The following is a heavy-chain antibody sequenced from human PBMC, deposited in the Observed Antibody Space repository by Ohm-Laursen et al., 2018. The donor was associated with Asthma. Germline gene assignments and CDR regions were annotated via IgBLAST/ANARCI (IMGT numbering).Heavy chain of an antibody. J-gene: IGHJ6*02. CDR3: ARDRWELLPLTYYYYGMDV. Sequence: SLRLSCAASGFTFSSYWMSWVRQAPGKGLEWVANIKQDGSEKYYVDSVKGRFTISRDNAKNSLYLQMNSLRAEDTAVYYCARDRWELLPLTYYYYGMDVWGQGTTVTVSS. CDR1: GFTFSSYW. CDR2: IKQDGSEK. D-gene: IGHD1-26*01. V-gene: IGHV3-7*05.